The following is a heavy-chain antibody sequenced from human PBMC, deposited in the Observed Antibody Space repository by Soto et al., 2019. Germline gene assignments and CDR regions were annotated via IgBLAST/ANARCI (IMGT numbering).Heavy chain of an antibody. CDR1: GASISSRGYY. Sequence: SVTLSLTSPFPGASISSRGYYWSWIGQHPGPGMQWFGHIYYSGSTHYNPSLNSRITISVDTSKNQFSLRLSSVTAADTAVYYCARANLGGYDILTGYYNFYYYYGMDVWGQGTTVT. CDR2: IYYSGST. V-gene: IGHV4-31*02. CDR3: ARANLGGYDILTGYYNFYYYYGMDV. D-gene: IGHD3-9*01. J-gene: IGHJ6*02.